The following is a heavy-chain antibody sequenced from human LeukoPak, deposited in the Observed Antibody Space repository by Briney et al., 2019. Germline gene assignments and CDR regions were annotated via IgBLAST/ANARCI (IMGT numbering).Heavy chain of an antibody. J-gene: IGHJ4*02. CDR3: ARKGATTSASHFDY. CDR1: GFTFSSYS. Sequence: GGSLRLSCAASGFTFSSYSMNWVRQAPGKGLEWVSSISSSSSTYIHYADALKGRFTISRDNAKNSLFLQMTRLRAEDTAVYYCARKGATTSASHFDYWGQGTLVTVSS. CDR2: ISSSSSTYI. D-gene: IGHD1-26*01. V-gene: IGHV3-21*01.